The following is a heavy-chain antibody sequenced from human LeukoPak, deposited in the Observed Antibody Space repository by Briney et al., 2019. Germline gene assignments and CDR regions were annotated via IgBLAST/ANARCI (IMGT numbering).Heavy chain of an antibody. CDR1: DGSISSYY. CDR2: IYYSGST. D-gene: IGHD6-19*01. CDR3: ARDSPQWLVHDY. J-gene: IGHJ4*02. Sequence: SETLSLTCTVSDGSISSYYWSWIRQPPGKGLERIGYIYYSGSTNYNPSLKSRVTISVDTSKNQFSLKLSSVTAADTAVYYCARDSPQWLVHDYWGQGTLVTVSS. V-gene: IGHV4-59*01.